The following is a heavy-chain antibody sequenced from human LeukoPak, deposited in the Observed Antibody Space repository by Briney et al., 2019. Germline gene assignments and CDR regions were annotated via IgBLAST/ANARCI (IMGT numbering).Heavy chain of an antibody. V-gene: IGHV3-48*04. Sequence: GGSLRLSCVVSGLTVSRKFMNWVRQAPGKGLEWLSYIDSSGDVIYYADSVKGRFTISRDNAKNSVFLQMNSLRAEDTAVYYCAKGTHSSSWHWYDPWGQGTLVTVSS. CDR1: GLTVSRKF. CDR3: AKGTHSSSWHWYDP. J-gene: IGHJ5*02. CDR2: IDSSGDVI. D-gene: IGHD3-22*01.